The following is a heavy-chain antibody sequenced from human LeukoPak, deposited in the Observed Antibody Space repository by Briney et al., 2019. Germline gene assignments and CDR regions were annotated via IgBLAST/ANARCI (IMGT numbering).Heavy chain of an antibody. CDR3: ASSWGQWFDP. V-gene: IGHV4-61*02. J-gene: IGHJ5*02. D-gene: IGHD7-27*01. CDR1: GGSISSGSYY. Sequence: SETLSLTCTVPGGSISSGSYYWSWLRQPAGKGLEWIGRIYTSGSTNYNPSLKSRVTISVDTSKNQFSLKLSSVTAADTAVYYCASSWGQWFDPWGQGTLVTVSS. CDR2: IYTSGST.